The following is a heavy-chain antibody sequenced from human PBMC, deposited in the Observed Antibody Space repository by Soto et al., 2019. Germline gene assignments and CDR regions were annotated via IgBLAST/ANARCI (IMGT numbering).Heavy chain of an antibody. J-gene: IGHJ5*02. D-gene: IGHD6-6*01. CDR3: ARGMLVQRRAVPDH. V-gene: IGHV1-8*01. Sequence: GASVKVSCKASGYTFTSYDINWVRQATGQGREWMGGRNPNSGNTGYAQKFQCRVTMTRNTSICTAYMELSILTSDDTDAYHCARGMLVQRRAVPDHWGQGTLVTVSS. CDR1: GYTFTSYD. CDR2: RNPNSGNT.